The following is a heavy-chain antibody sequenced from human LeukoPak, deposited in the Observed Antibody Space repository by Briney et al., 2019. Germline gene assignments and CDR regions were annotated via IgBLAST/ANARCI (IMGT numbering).Heavy chain of an antibody. CDR1: GFTFSNYG. J-gene: IGHJ6*03. CDR2: ISGSGSAT. V-gene: IGHV3-23*01. Sequence: GGSLRLSCAASGFTFSNYGMSWVRQAPGKGLEWVSIISGSGSATYNANSVKGRFTTSRDNSNNTLYLQMNSLRAEDTAVYYCAKDPRANYYYYMDVWGKGTTVTVSS. CDR3: AKDPRANYYYYMDV. D-gene: IGHD1-26*01.